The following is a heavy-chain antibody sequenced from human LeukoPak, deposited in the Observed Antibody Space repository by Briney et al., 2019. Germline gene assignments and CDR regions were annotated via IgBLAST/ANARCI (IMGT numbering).Heavy chain of an antibody. V-gene: IGHV3-74*01. J-gene: IGHJ4*02. CDR2: INSDGSGT. Sequence: GGSLRLSCAASGFNFSSYWMHWVRQAPGKGLVWVSHINSDGSGTSYADSMKGRFTISRDNAKDTLYLQMNSLRVEDTAVYYCARGGAAMAYYWGQGTLVTVSS. D-gene: IGHD5-18*01. CDR3: ARGGAAMAYY. CDR1: GFNFSSYW.